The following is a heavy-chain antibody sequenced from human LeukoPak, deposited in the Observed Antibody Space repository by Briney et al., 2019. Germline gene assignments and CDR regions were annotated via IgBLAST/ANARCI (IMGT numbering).Heavy chain of an antibody. J-gene: IGHJ4*02. CDR3: VSSTGQQFIPYDY. V-gene: IGHV3-66*02. CDR2: IYGADAA. D-gene: IGHD6-13*01. CDR1: GFTVSTNY. Sequence: GGSLRLSCAVSGFTVSTNYMTWIRQPPGKGLEWVSHIYGADAAYYAESVRGRFMISRDNFKNTLFLQMNSVRVEDTAVYYCVSSTGQQFIPYDYWGQGTQVTVSS.